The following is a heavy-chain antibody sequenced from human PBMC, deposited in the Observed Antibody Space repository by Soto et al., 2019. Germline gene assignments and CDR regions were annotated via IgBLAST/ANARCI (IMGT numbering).Heavy chain of an antibody. V-gene: IGHV1-69*06. CDR2: IIAIFGTA. D-gene: IGHD1-26*01. CDR3: ARDRIVGAKAYDY. J-gene: IGHJ4*02. Sequence: GASVKVSCKASGGTFSSYAISWLRQAPGQGLEWMGGIIAIFGTANYAQKFQGRVTITADKSTSTAYMELSSLRSDDTAVYYCARDRIVGAKAYDYWGQGTLVTVSS. CDR1: GGTFSSYA.